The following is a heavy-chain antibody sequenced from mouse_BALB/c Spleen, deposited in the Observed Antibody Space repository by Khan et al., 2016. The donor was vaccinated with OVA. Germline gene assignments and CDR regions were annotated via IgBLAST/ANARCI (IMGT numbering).Heavy chain of an antibody. CDR2: INPRSGYS. J-gene: IGHJ4*01. CDR1: GYTFTSHT. CDR3: ARRTAGYAMDY. Sequence: QVQLQQSGAELARPGASVKMSCKASGYTFTSHTMHWVKQSPGQGLEWIGYINPRSGYSNYNQKFNGKATLTADKSSSTAYMQLSSLTSEDSAVDYCARRTAGYAMDYWGQGTSVTVSS. D-gene: IGHD1-2*01. V-gene: IGHV1-4*01.